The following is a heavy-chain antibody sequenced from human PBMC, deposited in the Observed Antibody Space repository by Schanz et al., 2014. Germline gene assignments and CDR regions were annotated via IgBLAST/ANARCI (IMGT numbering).Heavy chain of an antibody. D-gene: IGHD1-26*01. CDR2: IRQDVRAK. CDR1: GGKRSREG. V-gene: IGHV3-7*01. Sequence: DVQLEEKGGRKERKGGERRRGGGALGGKRSREGVTGVRKTKGRGLEWVANIRQDVRAKYYVDSVKGRFTISRDNIASSLFLQMNSLRAEDSAVYYCARGLIVGDGQHFYFSYGWDVWGQGTTGAVSS. J-gene: IGHJ6*02. CDR3: ARGLIVGDGQHFYFSYGWDV.